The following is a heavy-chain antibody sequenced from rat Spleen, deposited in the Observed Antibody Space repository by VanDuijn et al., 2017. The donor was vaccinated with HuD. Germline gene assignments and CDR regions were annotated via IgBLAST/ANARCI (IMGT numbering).Heavy chain of an antibody. CDR3: AKEGDGGYSSYPNWFAY. D-gene: IGHD1-8*01. J-gene: IGHJ3*01. Sequence: EVQLVESGGGLVQPGRSMKLSCAASGFTFSNYHMAWVRQAPTKGLEWVASISIVDGSTYYRDSVKGRFTVSRDNAKSTLHLQMDSLRSEDTATYYCAKEGDGGYSSYPNWFAYWGQGTLVTVSS. V-gene: IGHV5-25*01. CDR2: ISIVDGST. CDR1: GFTFSNYH.